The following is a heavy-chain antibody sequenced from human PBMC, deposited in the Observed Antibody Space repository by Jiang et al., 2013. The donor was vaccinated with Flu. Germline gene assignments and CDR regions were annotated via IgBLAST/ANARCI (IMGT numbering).Heavy chain of an antibody. D-gene: IGHD3-10*01. Sequence: LSSCSVWIRLQKIWHALGRQAPGKGLEWVAVVWFDGSKAFYEESVKGRFTISRDNCKNTTYLHMDRLRAEDTSMYYCAINAARFGYSWGRGTLVS. CDR3: AINAARFGYS. V-gene: IGHV3-33*03. CDR1: IRLQKIW. J-gene: IGHJ4*02. CDR2: VWFDGSKA.